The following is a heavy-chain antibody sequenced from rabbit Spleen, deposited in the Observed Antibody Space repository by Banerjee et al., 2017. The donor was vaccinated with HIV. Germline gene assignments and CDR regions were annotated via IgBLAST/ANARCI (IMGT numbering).Heavy chain of an antibody. Sequence: QQLEESGGDLVKPGASLTLTCTASGFSFSYNDYMCWVRQASGKGLEWIGCIVIGSGNVYYASWAKGRFTITSTSSTTVTLQMTSLTAADTATYFCASAYSDIYFDLWGPGTLVTVS. J-gene: IGHJ4*01. CDR1: GFSFSYNDY. CDR3: ASAYSDIYFDL. V-gene: IGHV1S40*01. CDR2: IVIGSGNV. D-gene: IGHD6-1*01.